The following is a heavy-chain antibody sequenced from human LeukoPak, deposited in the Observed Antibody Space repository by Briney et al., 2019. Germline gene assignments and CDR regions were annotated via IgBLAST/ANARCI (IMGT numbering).Heavy chain of an antibody. D-gene: IGHD3-22*01. CDR3: ARGIGVITTLDAFDI. CDR2: IRYDGRDQ. J-gene: IGHJ3*02. V-gene: IGHV3-30*02. CDR1: GFTFSSYG. Sequence: GGSLRLSCAASGFTFSSYGIHWVRQAPGKGLEWVAFIRYDGRDQYYADSVKGRFTISRDNAKNSLYLQMNSLRAEDTAVYYCARGIGVITTLDAFDIWGQGTMVTVSS.